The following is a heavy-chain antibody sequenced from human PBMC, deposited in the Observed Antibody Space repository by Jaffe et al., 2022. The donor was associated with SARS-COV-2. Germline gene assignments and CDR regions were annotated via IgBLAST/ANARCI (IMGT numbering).Heavy chain of an antibody. Sequence: QITLKESGPTLVKPTQTLTLTCTFSGFSLSTSGVGVGWIRQPPGKALEWLALIYWDDDKRYSPSLKSRLTITKDTSKNQVVLKMTNMDPVDTATYYCAHNRGYSYGFSFDYWGQGTLVTVSS. CDR3: AHNRGYSYGFSFDY. CDR1: GFSLSTSGVG. V-gene: IGHV2-5*02. CDR2: IYWDDDK. D-gene: IGHD5-18*01. J-gene: IGHJ4*02.